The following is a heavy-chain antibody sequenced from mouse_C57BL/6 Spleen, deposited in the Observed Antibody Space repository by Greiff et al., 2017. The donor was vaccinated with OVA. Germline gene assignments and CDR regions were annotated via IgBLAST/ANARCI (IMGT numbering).Heavy chain of an antibody. J-gene: IGHJ1*03. CDR2: INSDGSST. Sequence: EVQRVESEGGLVQPGSSMKLSCTASGFAFSDYYMAWVRQVPEKGLEWVANINSDGSSTYYLDPLKSRFTISRDNAKNILYLQMSSLKSEDTATYYCAREGDYYDSSDWYFDVWGTGTTVTVST. D-gene: IGHD1-1*01. CDR3: AREGDYYDSSDWYFDV. V-gene: IGHV5-16*01. CDR1: GFAFSDYY.